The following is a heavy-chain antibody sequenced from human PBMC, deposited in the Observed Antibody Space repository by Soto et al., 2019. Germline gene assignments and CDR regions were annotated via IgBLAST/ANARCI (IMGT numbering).Heavy chain of an antibody. V-gene: IGHV1-8*01. CDR3: ARWDYGYYARFDY. J-gene: IGHJ4*02. CDR2: MNPNSGNT. Sequence: QVQLVQSGAEVKKSGASVQVSCKASGYTFTSHDINWVRQATGQGLEWMGWMNPNSGNTGYAQKFQGRVTMTRNTSISTAYMELSSLRSEDTAVYYCARWDYGYYARFDYWGQGTLVTVSS. D-gene: IGHD4-17*01. CDR1: GYTFTSHD.